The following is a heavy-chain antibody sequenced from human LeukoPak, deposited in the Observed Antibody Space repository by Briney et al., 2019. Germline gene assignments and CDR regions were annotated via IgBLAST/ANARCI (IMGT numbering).Heavy chain of an antibody. J-gene: IGHJ6*02. V-gene: IGHV3-33*01. Sequence: PGGSLRLSCAASGFTFSSYGMHWVRQAPGKGLEWVAVIWYDGSNKYYADSVKGRFTISRDNSKNTLYLQMNSLRAEDRAVYYCAREIQTAMVTNYYYGMDVWGQGTTVTVSS. CDR2: IWYDGSNK. CDR3: AREIQTAMVTNYYYGMDV. D-gene: IGHD5-18*01. CDR1: GFTFSSYG.